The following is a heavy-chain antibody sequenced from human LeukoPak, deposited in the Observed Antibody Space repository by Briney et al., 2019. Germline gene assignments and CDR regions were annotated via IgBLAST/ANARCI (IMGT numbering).Heavy chain of an antibody. J-gene: IGHJ4*02. CDR3: ASGLYDSSGYYLDY. CDR1: GFTFSSYG. CDR2: IWYDGSNK. D-gene: IGHD3-22*01. Sequence: GGSLRLSCAASGFTFSSYGMHWVRQAPGKGLEWVAVIWYDGSNKNYADSVKGRFTISRDNSKNTLYLQMNSLRAEDTAVYYCASGLYDSSGYYLDYWGQGTLVTVSS. V-gene: IGHV3-33*01.